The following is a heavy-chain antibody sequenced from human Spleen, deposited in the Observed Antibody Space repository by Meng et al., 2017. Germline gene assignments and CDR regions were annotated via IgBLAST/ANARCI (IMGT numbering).Heavy chain of an antibody. CDR3: ARDEDISAAGKLFGDY. Sequence: QVLLVQSGAAVKKPGASVDVSCQPSEYNFPDYYIPWVRRAPGQGLEWMGRIYPQTGDTHYALKFQGRVTMTGDTSISTAYMELSGLRSDDTAMYYCARDEDISAAGKLFGDYWGHGTLVTVSS. D-gene: IGHD6-13*01. CDR1: EYNFPDYY. V-gene: IGHV1-2*06. CDR2: IYPQTGDT. J-gene: IGHJ4*01.